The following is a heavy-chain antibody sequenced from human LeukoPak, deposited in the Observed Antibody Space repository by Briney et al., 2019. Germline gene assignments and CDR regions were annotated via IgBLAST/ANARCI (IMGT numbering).Heavy chain of an antibody. CDR3: ARDWFHAIDY. J-gene: IGHJ4*02. V-gene: IGHV3-74*01. CDR2: IRSDGSDT. D-gene: IGHD2/OR15-2a*01. Sequence: SGGSLRLSCAASEFTFSSYAMNWVRQAPGEGLVWVSRIRSDGSDTRYAESVKGRFTISRDNAKNTLYLQMNSLRAEDTAVYYCARDWFHAIDYWGQGTLVTVSS. CDR1: EFTFSSYA.